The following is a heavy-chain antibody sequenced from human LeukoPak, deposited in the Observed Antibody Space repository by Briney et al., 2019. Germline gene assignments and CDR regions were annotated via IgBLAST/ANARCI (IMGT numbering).Heavy chain of an antibody. Sequence: ASVKVSCKAAGYTLTGYYMHWLRQAPGQGLEWMGWINPNSGGTSYAQKFQGRVTMTRDTSISTAYMELSRLRSDDTAVYYCARDSTGTTVYWGQGTLVTVSS. D-gene: IGHD1-7*01. CDR3: ARDSTGTTVY. CDR2: INPNSGGT. J-gene: IGHJ4*02. CDR1: GYTLTGYY. V-gene: IGHV1-2*02.